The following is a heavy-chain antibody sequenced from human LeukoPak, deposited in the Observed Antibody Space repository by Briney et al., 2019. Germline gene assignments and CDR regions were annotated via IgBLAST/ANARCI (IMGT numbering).Heavy chain of an antibody. V-gene: IGHV4-39*07. Sequence: SETLSLTCTVSGGSISSSSYYWGWIRQPPGKGLEWIGSIYYSGSTNYNPSLKSRVTISVDTSKNQFSLKLSSVTAADTAVYYCARDSCSGGSCSRVFDYWGQGTLVTVSS. CDR1: GGSISSSSYY. CDR2: IYYSGST. CDR3: ARDSCSGGSCSRVFDY. J-gene: IGHJ4*02. D-gene: IGHD2-15*01.